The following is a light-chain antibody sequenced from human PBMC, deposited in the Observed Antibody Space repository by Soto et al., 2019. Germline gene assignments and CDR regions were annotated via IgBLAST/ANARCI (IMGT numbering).Light chain of an antibody. J-gene: IGLJ1*01. V-gene: IGLV2-14*01. CDR1: NSDVGAFDF. CDR3: TSYTTSATYV. CDR2: EVR. Sequence: QSALTQPASVSGSPGQSITISCTGTNSDVGAFDFVSWYQQHPGVAPKLLIYEVRTRPSGISNRFSGSKSANTASLTISGLQPEDEADYYCTSYTTSATYVFGSGTKVTVL.